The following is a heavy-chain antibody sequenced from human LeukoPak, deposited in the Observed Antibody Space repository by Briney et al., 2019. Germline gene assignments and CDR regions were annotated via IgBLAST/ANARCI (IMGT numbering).Heavy chain of an antibody. J-gene: IGHJ5*02. CDR3: ATYTEDYSGPAFAP. CDR2: IHYSGNT. CDR1: GFTFSSYW. Sequence: GSLRLSCAASGFTFSSYWMNWVRQAPGKGLEWIGTIHYSGNTYYNPSLRSRLTISLDTSNNQFSLKLSSVTAADTAVYYCATYTEDYSGPAFAPWGQGTLVIVSS. D-gene: IGHD3-16*01. V-gene: IGHV4-39*07.